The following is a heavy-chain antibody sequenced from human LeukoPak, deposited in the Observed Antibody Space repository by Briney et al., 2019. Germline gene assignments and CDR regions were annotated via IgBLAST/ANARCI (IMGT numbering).Heavy chain of an antibody. D-gene: IGHD4-17*01. CDR3: ARDPVQPRDYAANWFDP. CDR2: INPSGGST. CDR1: GSTFSSYA. V-gene: IGHV1-46*01. Sequence: ASVKVSCKASGSTFSSYAISWVRQAPGQGLEWMGIINPSGGSTSYAQKFQGRVTMTTDTSTSTAYMELRSLRSDDTAVYYCARDPVQPRDYAANWFDPWGQGTLVTVSS. J-gene: IGHJ5*02.